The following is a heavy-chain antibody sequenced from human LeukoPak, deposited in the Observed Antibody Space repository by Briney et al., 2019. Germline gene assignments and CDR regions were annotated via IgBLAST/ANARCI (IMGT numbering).Heavy chain of an antibody. CDR1: GGSVISGSSY. D-gene: IGHD6-13*01. V-gene: IGHV4-39*07. CDR2: IYYSGST. CDR3: ARAHSIASYYYGADV. Sequence: SETLSLTCTVSGGSVISGSSYWGWIRQPPGKGLEWIGNIYYSGSTYYNPSLQSRVTISVDTSQNQFSLTLSSVTAADTAVYYCARAHSIASYYYGADVWGQGTTVTVSS. J-gene: IGHJ6*02.